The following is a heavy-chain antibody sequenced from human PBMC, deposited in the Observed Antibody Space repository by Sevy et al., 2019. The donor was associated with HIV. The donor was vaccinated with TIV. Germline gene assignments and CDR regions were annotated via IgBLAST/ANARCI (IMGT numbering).Heavy chain of an antibody. J-gene: IGHJ4*02. Sequence: SETLSLTCTVSGGAMNLYFWSWIRQPPGKGLEWIGYISSSGSTNYNPSLKSRVTTSLSTSGNQFSLKLRSMTAADTAVYYCARESIGSTGDFDFWGQGTLVTVSS. CDR3: ARESIGSTGDFDF. D-gene: IGHD1-1*01. V-gene: IGHV4-4*08. CDR1: GGAMNLYF. CDR2: ISSSGST.